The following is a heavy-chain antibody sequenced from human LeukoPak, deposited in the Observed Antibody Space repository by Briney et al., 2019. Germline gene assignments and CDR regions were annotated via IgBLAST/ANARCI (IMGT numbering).Heavy chain of an antibody. D-gene: IGHD2-2*01. Sequence: GGSLKLSCAASGFTFSGSAMHWVRQASGKGLEWVGLIRSKANSYASAYAASVKGRFTISRDDPKNTAYLQMTSLKTEDTAVYYCTPGAPGVVVPAAMPPYGMDVWGQGTTVTVSS. CDR2: IRSKANSYAS. CDR3: TPGAPGVVVPAAMPPYGMDV. J-gene: IGHJ6*02. V-gene: IGHV3-73*01. CDR1: GFTFSGSA.